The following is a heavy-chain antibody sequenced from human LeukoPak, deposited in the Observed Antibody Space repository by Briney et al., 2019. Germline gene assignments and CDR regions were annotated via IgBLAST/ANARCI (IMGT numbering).Heavy chain of an antibody. CDR3: ARWKEYCSSISCSSDAFDI. Sequence: ASVKVSCKASGYTFTNYGISWVRQAPGQGLEWMGWISVFYGHTNYSQNFQGRLTMTTHTSTSTAYLELRSLRSDDTAVSYCARWKEYCSSISCSSDAFDIWGQGTMVTVSS. J-gene: IGHJ3*02. CDR1: GYTFTNYG. V-gene: IGHV1-18*01. D-gene: IGHD2-2*01. CDR2: ISVFYGHT.